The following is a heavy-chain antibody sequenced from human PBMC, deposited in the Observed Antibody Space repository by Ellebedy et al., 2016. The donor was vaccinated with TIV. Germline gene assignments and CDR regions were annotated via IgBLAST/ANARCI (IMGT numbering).Heavy chain of an antibody. V-gene: IGHV3-33*07. CDR1: GFTFSNYG. D-gene: IGHD3-10*01. CDR3: AAYYGSGSSLY. J-gene: IGHJ4*02. CDR2: IWYDGSNE. Sequence: GESLKISXAASGFTFSNYGMYWVRQAPGKGLEGVAVIWYDGSNENYAASVKGRFTISRDNSKNTLYLQMNSLRAEDTAVYYCAAYYGSGSSLYWGQGTLVTVSS.